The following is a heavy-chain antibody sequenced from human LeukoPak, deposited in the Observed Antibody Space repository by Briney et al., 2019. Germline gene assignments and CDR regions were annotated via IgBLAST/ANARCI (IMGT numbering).Heavy chain of an antibody. J-gene: IGHJ4*02. V-gene: IGHV3-23*01. CDR1: GFTFSSYA. CDR2: ISGSGGST. CDR3: ATRESNGSGSSFDY. D-gene: IGHD3-10*01. Sequence: GGSLRLSCAVSGFTFSSYAMSWVRQAPGKGLEWVSAISGSGGSTYYADSVKGRFTISRDNSKNTLYLQMDSLRAEDTAVYYCATRESNGSGSSFDYWGQGTLVTVSS.